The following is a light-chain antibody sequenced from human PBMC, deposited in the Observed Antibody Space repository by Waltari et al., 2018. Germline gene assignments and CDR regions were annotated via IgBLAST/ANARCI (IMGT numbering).Light chain of an antibody. CDR1: SSDVGCLHY. V-gene: IGLV2-23*02. Sequence: QSALTQPAPVSGSPGQSITIPRTGTSSDVGCLHYVPWYQQYPDKAPKLMIYDVSKRPSWVSNRFSGSKSGNTASLTISGLQAEDEADYYCCSYAGSSTHVLFGGGTKLTVL. CDR2: DVS. CDR3: CSYAGSSTHVL. J-gene: IGLJ2*01.